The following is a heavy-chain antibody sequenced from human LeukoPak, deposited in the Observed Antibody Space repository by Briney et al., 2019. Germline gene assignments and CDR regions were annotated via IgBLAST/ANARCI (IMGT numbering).Heavy chain of an antibody. Sequence: SVKVSCKASGGTFSSYAISWVRQAPGQGLEWMGRIIPILGIANYAQKFQGRVTITADKSTSTAYMELSSLRSEGTAVYYCARAGYFDWLLSPYGMDVWGQGTTVTVSS. V-gene: IGHV1-69*04. J-gene: IGHJ6*02. CDR1: GGTFSSYA. CDR3: ARAGYFDWLLSPYGMDV. CDR2: IIPILGIA. D-gene: IGHD3-9*01.